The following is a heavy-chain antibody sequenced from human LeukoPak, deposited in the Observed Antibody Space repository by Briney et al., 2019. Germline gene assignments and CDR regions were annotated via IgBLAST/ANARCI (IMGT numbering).Heavy chain of an antibody. CDR2: ISYDGSNK. V-gene: IGHV3-30*18. D-gene: IGHD5-12*01. J-gene: IGHJ4*02. CDR3: AKSGIVATDYFDY. Sequence: GGSLRLSCAASGFTFSSCGMHWVRQAPGKGLEWVAVISYDGSNKYYADSVKGRFTISRDNSKNTLYLQMNSLRAEDTAVYYCAKSGIVATDYFDYWGQGTLVTVSS. CDR1: GFTFSSCG.